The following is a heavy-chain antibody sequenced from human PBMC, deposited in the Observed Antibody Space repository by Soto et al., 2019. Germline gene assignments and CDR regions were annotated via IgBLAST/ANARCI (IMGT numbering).Heavy chain of an antibody. CDR3: AKRRGAGGHFDY. D-gene: IGHD2-15*01. CDR2: VSIGGST. Sequence: DVQLLESGGGLVQPEGSLRLSCAASGFTFSSYAMGWVRQGTGKGLEWVAVVSIGGSTHYADSARGRFTSSRDNSKNTLSLQMNILTAEDTAVYFCAKRRGAGGHFDYWGQGALVTVSS. V-gene: IGHV3-23*01. J-gene: IGHJ4*02. CDR1: GFTFSSYA.